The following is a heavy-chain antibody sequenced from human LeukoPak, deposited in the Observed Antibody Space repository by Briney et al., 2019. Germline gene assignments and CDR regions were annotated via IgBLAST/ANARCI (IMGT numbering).Heavy chain of an antibody. J-gene: IGHJ4*02. D-gene: IGHD3-16*01. CDR1: GYTFTTYP. CDR3: ARKIQGEQHPFDY. Sequence: ASVKVSCKASGYTFTTYPIHWVRQAPGQRLEWMGWINAGSGDTKYSQNFQGRVTINRDTSASIAYMELSSLTSEDTAVYYCARKIQGEQHPFDYWGQGALVTVSS. V-gene: IGHV1-3*01. CDR2: INAGSGDT.